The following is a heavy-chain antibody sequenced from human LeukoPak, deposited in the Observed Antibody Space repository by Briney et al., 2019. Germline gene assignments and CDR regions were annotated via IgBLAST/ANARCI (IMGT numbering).Heavy chain of an antibody. CDR1: GYTFTAYN. Sequence: ASVKVSCKASGYTFTAYNMQWVRQAPGQGLEWMGWINPNSGGTNYAQKFQGRVTMTRDTSISTAYMELSRLRSDDTAVYYCARDSGSYLPYDYWGQGTLVTVSS. J-gene: IGHJ4*02. CDR2: INPNSGGT. V-gene: IGHV1-2*02. CDR3: ARDSGSYLPYDY. D-gene: IGHD1-26*01.